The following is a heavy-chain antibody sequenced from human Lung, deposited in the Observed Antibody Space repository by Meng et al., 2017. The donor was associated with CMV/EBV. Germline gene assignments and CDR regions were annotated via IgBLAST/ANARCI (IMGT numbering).Heavy chain of an antibody. V-gene: IGHV4-39*01. J-gene: IGHJ4*02. CDR1: GGSISSSSYY. Sequence: LHRQESGPGPVKPSENLSLTWTVSGGSISSSSYYWAWIRQPPGEGLEWIGSVVYSGTTYYTSSLKSRVSISVDTSKNQFSLKLSSVTAADTAVYYCARHHHSPTFDYWGQGTLVTVSS. CDR2: VVYSGTT. CDR3: ARHHHSPTFDY. D-gene: IGHD1-14*01.